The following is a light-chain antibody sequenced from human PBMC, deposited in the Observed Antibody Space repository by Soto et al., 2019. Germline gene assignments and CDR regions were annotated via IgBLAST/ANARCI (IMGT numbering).Light chain of an antibody. CDR2: GNN. Sequence: QAVVTQPPSVSGAPGQRVTISCTGRSSNIGAGYDVHWYQQLPGTAPKLLIYGNNNRPSGVPDRFSGSTSGTSASLAITGLQAEDEADYYCQSYDRSLSGWVFGGGTKLTVL. J-gene: IGLJ3*02. CDR1: SSNIGAGYD. CDR3: QSYDRSLSGWV. V-gene: IGLV1-40*01.